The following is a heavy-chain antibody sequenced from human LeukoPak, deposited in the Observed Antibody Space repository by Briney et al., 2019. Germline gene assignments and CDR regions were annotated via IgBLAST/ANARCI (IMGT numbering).Heavy chain of an antibody. CDR1: GFTFSSYG. Sequence: PGRSLRLSCAASGFTFSSYGIHWVRQAPGKGLEWVAVISYDVGYKYYADSVKGRFTISRDNSKNTLYLQMNSLRAEDTAVYYCAKGVVVVAATPIFDYWGQGTLVTVSS. D-gene: IGHD2-15*01. CDR2: ISYDVGYK. V-gene: IGHV3-30*18. CDR3: AKGVVVVAATPIFDY. J-gene: IGHJ4*02.